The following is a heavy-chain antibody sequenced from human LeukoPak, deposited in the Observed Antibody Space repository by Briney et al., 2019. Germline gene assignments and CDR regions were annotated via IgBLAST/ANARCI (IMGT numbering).Heavy chain of an antibody. J-gene: IGHJ3*02. Sequence: SVKVSCKASGGTFSSYAISWVRQAPGQGLEWMGGIIPIFGTANYAQKFQGRVTITADESTSTAYMELSSLRSKDTAVYYCARDGKGYCSGGSCYNAFDIWGQGTMVTVSS. CDR1: GGTFSSYA. D-gene: IGHD2-15*01. V-gene: IGHV1-69*01. CDR2: IIPIFGTA. CDR3: ARDGKGYCSGGSCYNAFDI.